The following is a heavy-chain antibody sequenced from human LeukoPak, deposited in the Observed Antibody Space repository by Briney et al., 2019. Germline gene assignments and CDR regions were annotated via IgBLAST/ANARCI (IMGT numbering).Heavy chain of an antibody. Sequence: PGGSLRLSCAASGFTFSDYYMSWIRQAPGKGLEWVSYISSSGSTIYYADSVKGRLTISRDNAKNSLHLQMNSLRAEDTAVYYCARGTDYGDYVDYWGQGTLVTVSS. CDR1: GFTFSDYY. CDR3: ARGTDYGDYVDY. D-gene: IGHD4-17*01. J-gene: IGHJ4*02. CDR2: ISSSGSTI. V-gene: IGHV3-11*01.